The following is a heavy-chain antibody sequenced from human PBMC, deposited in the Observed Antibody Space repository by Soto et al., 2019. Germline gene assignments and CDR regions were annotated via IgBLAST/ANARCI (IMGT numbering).Heavy chain of an antibody. D-gene: IGHD1-26*01. CDR3: TRRDEVGATHGYYYYDMDV. CDR1: GFTFSGSA. CDR2: IRSKANSYAT. Sequence: EVQLVESGGGLVQPGGSLKLSCAASGFTFSGSAMHWVRQASGKGLEWVGRIRSKANSYATAYDASVKGRFTISRDDSKNTAYLQMNSLKTEDTAVYYCTRRDEVGATHGYYYYDMDVWGQGTTVTVSS. V-gene: IGHV3-73*02. J-gene: IGHJ6*02.